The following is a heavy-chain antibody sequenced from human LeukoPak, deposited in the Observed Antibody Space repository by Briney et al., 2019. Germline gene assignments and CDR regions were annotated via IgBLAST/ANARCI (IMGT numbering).Heavy chain of an antibody. CDR2: ISERGGST. Sequence: GGSLRLSCVVSGITLSNYGMSWVRQAPGKGLEWVSGISERGGSTNYADSVKGRFIISRDTSKNTVYLQMNSLRVEDMAVYFCAKRGNLIRAVIIIGFHKKAYYFDYWGQGILVTVSS. D-gene: IGHD3-10*01. CDR3: AKRGNLIRAVIIIGFHKKAYYFDY. V-gene: IGHV3-23*01. CDR1: GITLSNYG. J-gene: IGHJ4*02.